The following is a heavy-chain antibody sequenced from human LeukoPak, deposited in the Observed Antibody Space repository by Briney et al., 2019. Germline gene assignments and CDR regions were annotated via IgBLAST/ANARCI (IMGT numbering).Heavy chain of an antibody. Sequence: SQTLSLTCTVSGGSISSGGYYWSWIRQHPGKGLEWIGYIYYSGSTYYNPSLKSRVTISVDTSKNQFSLKLSSVTAADTAVYYCARVRIDCSSTSCYHGSLDYWGQGTLVTVSS. J-gene: IGHJ4*02. V-gene: IGHV4-31*03. CDR1: GGSISSGGYY. CDR3: ARVRIDCSSTSCYHGSLDY. D-gene: IGHD2-2*01. CDR2: IYYSGST.